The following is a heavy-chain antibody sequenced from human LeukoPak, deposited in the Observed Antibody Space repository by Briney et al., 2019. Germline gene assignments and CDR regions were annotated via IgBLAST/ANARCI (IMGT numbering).Heavy chain of an antibody. Sequence: ASVKVSCKASGYTFTSYAIHWVRQAPGQRLEWMGWISAGNGNTKYSQNFQGRVTFISNTSATTAFMELSSLRSEDAAVYYCARARGYSYGYFDYWGQGTLVTVSS. CDR2: ISAGNGNT. CDR3: ARARGYSYGYFDY. CDR1: GYTFTSYA. D-gene: IGHD5-18*01. J-gene: IGHJ4*02. V-gene: IGHV1-3*01.